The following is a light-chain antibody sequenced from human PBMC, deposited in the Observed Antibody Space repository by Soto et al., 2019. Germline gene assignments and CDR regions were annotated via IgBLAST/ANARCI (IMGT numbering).Light chain of an antibody. J-gene: IGLJ1*01. Sequence: QSVLTQPHSGSGAPGQRVTISCTGSGSNIGSNYDVHWYQVLPGSATKLLIYGNTTRPPGVPDRFSASRSATSATLADTGLQAEDEADYYCQSYDRRLTALVFGTGTKGPVL. V-gene: IGLV1-40*01. CDR3: QSYDRRLTALV. CDR1: GSNIGSNYD. CDR2: GNT.